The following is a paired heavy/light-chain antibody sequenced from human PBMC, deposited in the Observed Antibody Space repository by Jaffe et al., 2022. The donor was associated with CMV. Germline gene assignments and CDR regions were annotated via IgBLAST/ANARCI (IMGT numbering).Light chain of an antibody. J-gene: IGKJ1*01. CDR2: TAL. Sequence: DIQMTQSPSSLSASVGDRVTITCRASRTIASYLNWYQQKPGKAPTLLIFTALSLHSGVPSRFSGSGSGTEFTLTINGLQPEDFATYYCQQSYNPPPTFGQGTRVELK. V-gene: IGKV1-39*01. CDR3: QQSYNPPPT. CDR1: RTIASY.
Heavy chain of an antibody. Sequence: QVQLQESGPGLVKPSGTLSLTCTVSGGPINSNKWWTWVRQSPEKGLEWIGEILHSENINYNSALEGRVTISMDESKNQFSLRMASVTAADTAVYYCVRVNIFHCSGDTCPLGGAYYMDVWGKGTTVIVS. J-gene: IGHJ6*03. CDR2: ILHSENI. CDR1: GGPINSNKW. V-gene: IGHV4-4*02. D-gene: IGHD2-15*01. CDR3: VRVNIFHCSGDTCPLGGAYYMDV.